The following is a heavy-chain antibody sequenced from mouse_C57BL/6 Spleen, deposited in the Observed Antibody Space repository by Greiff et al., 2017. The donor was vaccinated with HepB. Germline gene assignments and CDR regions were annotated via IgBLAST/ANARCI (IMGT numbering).Heavy chain of an antibody. J-gene: IGHJ3*01. CDR1: GYTFTTYP. CDR2: FHPYNDDT. V-gene: IGHV1-47*01. CDR3: ARRGYSNYVWFAY. Sequence: VKLQESGAELVKPGASVKMSCKASGYTFTTYPIEWMKQNHGKSLEWIGNFHPYNDDTKYNEKFKGKATLTVEKSSSTVYLELSRLTSDDSAVYYCARRGYSNYVWFAYWGQGTLVTVSA. D-gene: IGHD2-5*01.